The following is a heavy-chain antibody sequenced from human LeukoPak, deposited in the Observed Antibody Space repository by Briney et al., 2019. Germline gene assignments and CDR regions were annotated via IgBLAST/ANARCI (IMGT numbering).Heavy chain of an antibody. CDR1: GFTVSSNY. J-gene: IGHJ4*02. V-gene: IGHV3-66*01. D-gene: IGHD3-10*01. CDR3: ATGRVLLWFGELRDDKYFDY. CDR2: IDSGDRT. Sequence: GGSLRLSCAASGFTVSSNYMNWVRQAPGKGLEWVSVIDSGDRTYYADSVKGRFTISRDSSKNTLYLQMNSLRAEDTAVYYCATGRVLLWFGELRDDKYFDYWGQGTLVTVSS.